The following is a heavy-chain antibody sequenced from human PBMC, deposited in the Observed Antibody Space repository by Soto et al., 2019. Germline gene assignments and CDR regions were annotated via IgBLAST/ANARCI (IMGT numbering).Heavy chain of an antibody. CDR2: ITDSGTGT. V-gene: IGHV3-23*01. CDR3: AKGLINGRWYAED. CDR1: GFTFSSCV. D-gene: IGHD6-13*01. J-gene: IGHJ4*02. Sequence: EVHLLESGGGLVHPGESLRLSCGASGFTFSSCVMTWVRQAPGKGLEWVSCITDSGTGTYYADSMKGRFTISRDNSKNKMYLQMNTLRAADTGVYYCAKGLINGRWYAEDWGQGTLVTVSS.